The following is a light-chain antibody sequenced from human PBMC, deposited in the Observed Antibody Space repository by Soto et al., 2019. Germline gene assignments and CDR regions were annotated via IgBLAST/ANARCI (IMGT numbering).Light chain of an antibody. V-gene: IGKV3-15*01. Sequence: EIVMTQSPATLSVSPGERATLSCRASQAVSSNLAWYQQKPGQAPRLLIYGASTRATGIPARFSGSGSGTEFTLTISSLLSEDFAVYYFQQYNDWPPFTFGPGTRVDIK. CDR2: GAS. CDR3: QQYNDWPPFT. J-gene: IGKJ3*01. CDR1: QAVSSN.